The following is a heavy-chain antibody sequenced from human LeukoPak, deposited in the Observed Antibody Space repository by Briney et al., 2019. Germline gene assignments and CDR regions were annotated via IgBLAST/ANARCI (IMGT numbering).Heavy chain of an antibody. D-gene: IGHD6-19*01. CDR3: ARVRSVAGTYYFDY. J-gene: IGHJ4*02. V-gene: IGHV4-4*02. CDR1: GGSISSSNW. CDR2: IYHSGST. Sequence: SSETLSLTGAVSGGSISSSNWWSWVRQPPGKGLEWIGEIYHSGSTNYNPSLKSRVTISVDKSKNQFSLKLSSVTAADTAVYYCARVRSVAGTYYFDYWGQGTLVTVSS.